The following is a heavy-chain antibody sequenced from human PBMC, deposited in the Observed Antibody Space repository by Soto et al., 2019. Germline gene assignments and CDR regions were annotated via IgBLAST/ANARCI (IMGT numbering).Heavy chain of an antibody. D-gene: IGHD5-18*01. J-gene: IGHJ4*02. V-gene: IGHV4-4*02. CDR2: ILHTGGT. CDR1: GGSVSSGHW. CDR3: ARNGAYSQDC. Sequence: PSETLSLTCDIFGGSVSSGHWWSWVRQPPGKGLEWIGEILHTGGTSYNPSLKSRVTMSVDNSNNQFSLSLTSVTAADTAVYYCARNGAYSQDCWGQGMLVTVSS.